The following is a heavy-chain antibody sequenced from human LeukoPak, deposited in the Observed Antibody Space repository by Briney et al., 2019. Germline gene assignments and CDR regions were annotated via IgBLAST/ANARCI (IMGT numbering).Heavy chain of an antibody. CDR2: WYDGSNK. Sequence: WYDGSNKYYADSVKGRFTISRDNSKNTLYLQMNSLRAEDTAVYYCARGSHYYDSSGHPPDYWGQGTLVTVSS. V-gene: IGHV3-33*01. J-gene: IGHJ4*02. CDR3: ARGSHYYDSSGHPPDY. D-gene: IGHD3-22*01.